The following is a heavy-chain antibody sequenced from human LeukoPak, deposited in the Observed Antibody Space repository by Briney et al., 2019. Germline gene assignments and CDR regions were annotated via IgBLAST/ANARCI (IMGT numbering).Heavy chain of an antibody. Sequence: ASVKVSCKASGYTFTGYYMHWVRQAPGQGLEWMGWISAYNGHTNYAQKLQGRVTMTTDTTTSTAYMELRSLRSDDTAVYYCARKQVEYNWFDPWGQGTLVTVSS. V-gene: IGHV1-18*04. CDR3: ARKQVEYNWFDP. CDR1: GYTFTGYY. D-gene: IGHD6-13*01. J-gene: IGHJ5*02. CDR2: ISAYNGHT.